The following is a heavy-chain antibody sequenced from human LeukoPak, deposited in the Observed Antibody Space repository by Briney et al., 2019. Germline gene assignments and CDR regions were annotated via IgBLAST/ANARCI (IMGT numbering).Heavy chain of an antibody. J-gene: IGHJ4*02. CDR3: ARDPDTYYYDSSGSSY. V-gene: IGHV3-74*01. CDR1: GFTFSSYW. Sequence: GGSLRLSCAASGFTFSSYWMHWVRQAPGKGLLWVSRINSDGSSTSYADSVKGRFTISRDNAKNTPYLQMNSLRAEDTAVYYCARDPDTYYYDSSGSSYWGQGTLVTVSS. D-gene: IGHD3-22*01. CDR2: INSDGSST.